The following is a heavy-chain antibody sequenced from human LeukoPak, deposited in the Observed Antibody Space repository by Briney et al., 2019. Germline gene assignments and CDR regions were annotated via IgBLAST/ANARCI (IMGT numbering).Heavy chain of an antibody. Sequence: ASVKVSCKASGYIFTNLGVSWVRQAPGQGLEWMGWISAFNGDTTYAKKLQGRVTMTTDTSTNTTYMEMRSLSFDDTATYYCARAPPYDWNDVGDFWGQGTLVTVSS. CDR1: GYIFTNLG. CDR2: ISAFNGDT. D-gene: IGHD1-1*01. J-gene: IGHJ4*02. V-gene: IGHV1-18*01. CDR3: ARAPPYDWNDVGDF.